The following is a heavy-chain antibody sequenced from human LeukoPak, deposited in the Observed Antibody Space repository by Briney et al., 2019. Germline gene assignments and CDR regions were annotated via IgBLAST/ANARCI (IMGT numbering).Heavy chain of an antibody. CDR1: GFTFVDYG. D-gene: IGHD3-3*02. CDR2: INYNGAIT. CDR3: ARDRLGPSFSVSHFDL. J-gene: IGHJ4*02. Sequence: GESLRLSCATSGFTFVDYGLGWVRRAPGKGLEWLCAINYNGAITDYADSVKGRFTISRDNAKNSLYLRMDSLRAEDTALYYCARDRLGPSFSVSHFDLWGQGTLVTVSS. V-gene: IGHV3-20*04.